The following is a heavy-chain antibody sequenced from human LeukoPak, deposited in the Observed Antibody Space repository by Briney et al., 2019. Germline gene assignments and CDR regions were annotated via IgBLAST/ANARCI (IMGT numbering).Heavy chain of an antibody. CDR1: GFTVSSNY. CDR3: ARDRGDHRGGGFDY. D-gene: IGHD2-21*02. J-gene: IGHJ4*02. CDR2: IYTGGST. V-gene: IGHV3-53*01. Sequence: GSLRLSCAASGFTVSSNYMSWVRQAPGKGLEWVSVIYTGGSTYYADSVKGRFTISRDNSTNTLYLQMNSLRAEDTAVYYCARDRGDHRGGGFDYWGQGTLVTVSS.